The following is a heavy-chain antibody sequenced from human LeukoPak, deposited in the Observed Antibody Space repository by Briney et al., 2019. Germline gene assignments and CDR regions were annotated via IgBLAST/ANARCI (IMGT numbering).Heavy chain of an antibody. CDR1: GYTFTSYG. V-gene: IGHV1-18*01. CDR2: IRAYNGNT. J-gene: IGHJ4*02. Sequence: GASVKVSCKASGYTFTSYGISWVRQAPGQGLEWMGWIRAYNGNTNYAQKLQGRVTMTTDTSTSTAYMELRSLRSDDTAVYYCARSGDFWSALNLGYWGQGTLVTVSS. CDR3: ARSGDFWSALNLGY. D-gene: IGHD3-3*01.